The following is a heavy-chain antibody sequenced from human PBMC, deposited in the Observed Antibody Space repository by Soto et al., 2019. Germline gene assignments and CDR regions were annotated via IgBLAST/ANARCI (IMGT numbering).Heavy chain of an antibody. Sequence: AASVKVSCKASGGTFSSYAISWVRQAPGQGLEWMGGIIPIFGTANYAQKFQGRVTITADESTSTAYMELSSLRSEDTAVYYCARDPGQWPNWFDPWGQGTLVTVSS. D-gene: IGHD6-19*01. CDR1: GGTFSSYA. J-gene: IGHJ5*02. V-gene: IGHV1-69*13. CDR3: ARDPGQWPNWFDP. CDR2: IIPIFGTA.